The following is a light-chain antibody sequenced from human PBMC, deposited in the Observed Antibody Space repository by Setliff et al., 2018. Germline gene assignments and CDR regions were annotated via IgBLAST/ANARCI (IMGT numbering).Light chain of an antibody. CDR1: SNDVGGSNY. J-gene: IGLJ1*01. CDR3: CSHTGTSYV. V-gene: IGLV2-11*01. CDR2: DVT. Sequence: QSVLTQPRSVSGSPGQSVTISCTGTSNDVGGSNYVSWYQQHPGKAPKVMIYDVTKRPSGVPDRFSGSKSGNTASLTISGLLADDEADYYCCSHTGTSYVFGTGTKVTVL.